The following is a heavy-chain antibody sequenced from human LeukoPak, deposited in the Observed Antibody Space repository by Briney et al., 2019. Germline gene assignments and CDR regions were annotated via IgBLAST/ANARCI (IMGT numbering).Heavy chain of an antibody. CDR2: IKQDGSEK. Sequence: GRSLRLSCAASGFTFSSYWMSWVRQAPGKGLEWVANIKQDGSEKYYADSVKGRFTISRDNAKNSLYLQMNSLRSEDTAVYYCARGGTAAAGTVDYWGQGTLVTVSS. J-gene: IGHJ4*02. CDR3: ARGGTAAAGTVDY. V-gene: IGHV3-7*03. CDR1: GFTFSSYW. D-gene: IGHD6-13*01.